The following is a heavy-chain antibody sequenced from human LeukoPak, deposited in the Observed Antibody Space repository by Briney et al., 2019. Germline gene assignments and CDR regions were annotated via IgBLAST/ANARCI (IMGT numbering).Heavy chain of an antibody. CDR2: IKHDGIEM. Sequence: TWGSLRLSCAASGFIFSNYWMSWVRQAPGKGLEWVADIKHDGIEMNYADSAKGRFTISRDNAKNSLYLQMTSLRAEDTALYYCTRATGWYPDYWGQGTLITVSS. CDR3: TRATGWYPDY. V-gene: IGHV3-7*01. CDR1: GFIFSNYW. J-gene: IGHJ4*02. D-gene: IGHD6-19*01.